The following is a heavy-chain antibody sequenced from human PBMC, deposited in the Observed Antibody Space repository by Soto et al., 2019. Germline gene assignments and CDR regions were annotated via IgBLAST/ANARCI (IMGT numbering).Heavy chain of an antibody. CDR2: ISHSGNT. CDR3: TASHFWSRPWTDRRLDS. V-gene: IGHV4-4*02. Sequence: QSLTCVVSTESINSSHWWIWVGLPPEKGLDWVGQISHSGNTSYNPSLTSRRNISVDNTKSNFYVNLTSVTAAYTAGDYGTASHFWSRPWTDRRLDSWGQGKLVTVSS. CDR1: TESINSSHW. D-gene: IGHD3-3*02. J-gene: IGHJ4*02.